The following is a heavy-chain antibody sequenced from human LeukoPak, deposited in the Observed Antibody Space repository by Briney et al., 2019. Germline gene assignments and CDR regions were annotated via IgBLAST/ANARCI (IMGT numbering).Heavy chain of an antibody. CDR1: GYTFTGYY. CDR3: ARVGDGLNDGFDI. V-gene: IGHV1-2*06. J-gene: IGHJ3*02. D-gene: IGHD5-24*01. CDR2: INPNTGGT. Sequence: ASVKVSCKASGYTFTGYYMNWVRQAPGQGLEWMGRINPNTGGTNYAQNFQGSVTMTRDTSITTVYMELSRLRSDDTAVYYGARVGDGLNDGFDIWGQGTMVTVSS.